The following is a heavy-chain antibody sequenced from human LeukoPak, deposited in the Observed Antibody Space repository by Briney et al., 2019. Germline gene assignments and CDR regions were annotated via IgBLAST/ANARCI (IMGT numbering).Heavy chain of an antibody. CDR3: ARDRTSGYRYASDY. V-gene: IGHV3-48*02. CDR1: GFTFSSYG. CDR2: ISSSSSTL. D-gene: IGHD5-18*01. Sequence: GGSLRLSCAGSGFTFSSYGMNWVRLAPGKGLEWVSYISSSSSTLDYAESVKGRFTISRDNARNSLYLQMDSLRDEDSAMYHCARDRTSGYRYASDYWGQGTLVTVSS. J-gene: IGHJ4*02.